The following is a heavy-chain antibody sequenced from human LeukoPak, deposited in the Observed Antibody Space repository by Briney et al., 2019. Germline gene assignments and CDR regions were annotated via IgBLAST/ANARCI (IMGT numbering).Heavy chain of an antibody. CDR1: GFTFSDYY. V-gene: IGHV3-11*01. Sequence: GGSLRLSCAASGFTFSDYYMSWIRQAPGKGLEWVSYISSSGSTIYYADSVKGRFTISRDNAKNSLYLQMNSLRAEDTAVYYCAKEDYGDFQTNFDYWGQGTLVTVSS. CDR3: AKEDYGDFQTNFDY. D-gene: IGHD4-17*01. CDR2: ISSSGSTI. J-gene: IGHJ4*02.